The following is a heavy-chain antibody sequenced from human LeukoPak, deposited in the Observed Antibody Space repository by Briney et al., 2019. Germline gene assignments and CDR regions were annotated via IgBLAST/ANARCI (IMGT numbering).Heavy chain of an antibody. J-gene: IGHJ4*02. V-gene: IGHV1-69*04. CDR1: GGTFINLA. Sequence: SVRVSCTASGGTFINLAISWVRQAPGQGLEWMGRIIPTTGLANYAQKFQGRVTITADKSTSTAYMDLSSLRSEDTAVYYCARAPPRLDGYILYYWGQGTLVTVSS. CDR3: ARAPPRLDGYILYY. CDR2: IIPTTGLA. D-gene: IGHD5-24*01.